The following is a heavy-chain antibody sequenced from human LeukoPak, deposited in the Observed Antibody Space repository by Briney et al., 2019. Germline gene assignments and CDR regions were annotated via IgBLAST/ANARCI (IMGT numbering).Heavy chain of an antibody. CDR1: GFTFSSYS. J-gene: IGHJ4*02. CDR3: AGLTYYYGSGSYRPFDY. V-gene: IGHV3-21*01. Sequence: PGESLRLSCAASGFTFSSYSMNWVRQAPGKGLEWVSFISSSSTYIYYTDSVKGRFTVSRDNAKNSLYLQMNSLRAEDTAVYYCAGLTYYYGSGSYRPFDYWGQGTLVTVSS. D-gene: IGHD3-10*01. CDR2: ISSSSTYI.